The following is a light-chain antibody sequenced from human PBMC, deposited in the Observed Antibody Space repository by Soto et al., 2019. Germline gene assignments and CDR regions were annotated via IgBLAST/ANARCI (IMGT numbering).Light chain of an antibody. Sequence: QSVLIQPHSVSGSPGQSVTISCTGTSTDVGNYDYVSWYQQHPGKVPKPMIYEVSKRPSGVPDRFSGSKSGNTASLTVSGPQAEDEADYYCSSYAGSNNLKVFGTGTKVTVL. CDR1: STDVGNYDY. V-gene: IGLV2-8*01. CDR3: SSYAGSNNLKV. J-gene: IGLJ1*01. CDR2: EVS.